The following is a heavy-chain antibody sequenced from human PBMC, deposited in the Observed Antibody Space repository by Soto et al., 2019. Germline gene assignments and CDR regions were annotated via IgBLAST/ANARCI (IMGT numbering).Heavy chain of an antibody. Sequence: SRGWVRQPPGKGLEWIGCAYYSGNTYYNPSLKSRVTISVDTSGNQFSLRLNSVTAADTAVYYCTKVSSGWFDPWGQGTLVTVSS. V-gene: IGHV4-39*01. D-gene: IGHD2-8*01. J-gene: IGHJ5*02. CDR3: TKVSSGWFDP. CDR2: AYYSGNT. CDR1: S.